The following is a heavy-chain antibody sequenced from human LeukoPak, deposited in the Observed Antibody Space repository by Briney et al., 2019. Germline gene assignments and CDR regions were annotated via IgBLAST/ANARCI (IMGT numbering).Heavy chain of an antibody. V-gene: IGHV1-2*02. J-gene: IGHJ6*04. CDR3: ARALVGRKPMDV. CDR1: GGTFSSYA. CDR2: INPNSGGT. D-gene: IGHD1-26*01. Sequence: ASVKVSCKASGGTFSSYAISWVRQAPGQGLEWMGWINPNSGGTNYAQKFQGRVTMTRDTSISTAYMELSRLRSDDTAVYYCARALVGRKPMDVWGKGTTVTVSS.